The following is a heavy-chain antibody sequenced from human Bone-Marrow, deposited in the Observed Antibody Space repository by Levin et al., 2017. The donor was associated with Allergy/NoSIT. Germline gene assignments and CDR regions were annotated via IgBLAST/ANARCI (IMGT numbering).Heavy chain of an antibody. D-gene: IGHD3/OR15-3a*01. CDR3: ARGAYYEFWTENYKDYYYFGMDV. J-gene: IGHJ6*02. V-gene: IGHV1-69*01. Sequence: PGGSLRLSCKASGGIFSTSAISWVRQAPGQGPEWMGGIIPVFGAANYSQKFQGGITISADESTSTVYMELSSLRSEDTAVYYCARGAYYEFWTENYKDYYYFGMDVWGQGTTVTVSS. CDR1: GGIFSTSA. CDR2: IIPVFGAA.